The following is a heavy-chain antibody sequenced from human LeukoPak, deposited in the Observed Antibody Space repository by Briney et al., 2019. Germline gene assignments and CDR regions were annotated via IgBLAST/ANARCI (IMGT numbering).Heavy chain of an antibody. CDR1: GGSISSYY. Sequence: SETLSLTCTVSGGSISSYYWSWIRQSPGKGLEWIGFFRYSGSTNYNPSLNSRVTTSIDTSMNQLSLTLVSVTAADTAVYFCARHHDGGPKLRLDFWGLGVLVTVSS. CDR3: ARHHDGGPKLRLDF. V-gene: IGHV4-59*08. CDR2: FRYSGST. D-gene: IGHD2-15*01. J-gene: IGHJ4*02.